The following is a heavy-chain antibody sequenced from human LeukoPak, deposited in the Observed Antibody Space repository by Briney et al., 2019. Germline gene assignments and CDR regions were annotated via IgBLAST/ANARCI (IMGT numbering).Heavy chain of an antibody. CDR1: GGTFSSYT. CDR3: ASPYDSSGFTFDY. J-gene: IGHJ4*02. V-gene: IGHV1-69*02. D-gene: IGHD3-22*01. Sequence: SVKVSCKASGGTFSSYTISWVRQAPGQGLEWMGRIIPILGIANYAQKFQGRVAITADKSTSTAYMELSSLRSEDTAVYYCASPYDSSGFTFDYWGQGTLVTVSS. CDR2: IIPILGIA.